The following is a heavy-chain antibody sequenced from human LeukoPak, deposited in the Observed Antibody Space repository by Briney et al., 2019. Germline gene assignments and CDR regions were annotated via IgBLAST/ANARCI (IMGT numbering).Heavy chain of an antibody. CDR1: GGSISSYY. Sequence: SETLSLTCTVSGGSISSYYWSWIRQPPGKGLEWIGYISYSAITNYNPALKSRVTISIDTSKNQLSLKLSSVTAADTAVYYCARGVNWIDPWGQGTLVTVSS. V-gene: IGHV4-59*01. D-gene: IGHD6-13*01. CDR2: ISYSAIT. J-gene: IGHJ5*02. CDR3: ARGVNWIDP.